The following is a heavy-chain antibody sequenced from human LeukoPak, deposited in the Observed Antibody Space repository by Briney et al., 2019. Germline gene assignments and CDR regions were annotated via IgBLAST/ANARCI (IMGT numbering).Heavy chain of an antibody. Sequence: SETLSLTCTLSGDSVSSGSYYWSWIRQPPGKGLEWIWYLYYSGSPNHNPSLKSRVTISVDPSKNLFSLKLSSVTAADTAVYYCAREQTDTALDYWGQGTLVTVSS. J-gene: IGHJ4*02. D-gene: IGHD5-18*01. CDR3: AREQTDTALDY. V-gene: IGHV4-61*01. CDR1: GDSVSSGSYY. CDR2: LYYSGSP.